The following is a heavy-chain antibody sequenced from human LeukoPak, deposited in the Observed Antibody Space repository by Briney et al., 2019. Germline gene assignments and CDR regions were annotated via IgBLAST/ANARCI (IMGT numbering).Heavy chain of an antibody. CDR1: GFTFSNAW. J-gene: IGHJ4*02. CDR3: TTDGVSSGWSLDY. CDR2: IKSETDGETT. Sequence: GGSLRLSCAASGFTFSNAWMNWVRQAPGKGLEWVGRIKSETDGETTDYAAPVKDGFTISRDDSKDTLYLQMSSLQTEDTAVYYCTTDGVSSGWSLDYWGQGTLVTVSS. D-gene: IGHD6-19*01. V-gene: IGHV3-15*01.